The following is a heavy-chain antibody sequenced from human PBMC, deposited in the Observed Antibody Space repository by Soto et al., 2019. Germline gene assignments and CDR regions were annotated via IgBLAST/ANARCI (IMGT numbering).Heavy chain of an antibody. CDR2: IYYSGST. J-gene: IGHJ4*02. D-gene: IGHD3-3*01. Sequence: SETLSLTCTVSGGSISSGDYYWSWIRQPPGKGLEWIGYIYYSGSTYYNPSLKSRVTISVDTSKNQFSLKLSSVTAADTAVYYCTTQLEWPPRFDYWGQGTLVTVSS. CDR3: TTQLEWPPRFDY. V-gene: IGHV4-30-4*01. CDR1: GGSISSGDYY.